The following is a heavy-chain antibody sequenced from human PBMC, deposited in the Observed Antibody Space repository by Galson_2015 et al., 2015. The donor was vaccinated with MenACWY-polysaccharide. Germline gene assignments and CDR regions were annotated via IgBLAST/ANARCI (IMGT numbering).Heavy chain of an antibody. V-gene: IGHV4-59*01. J-gene: IGHJ4*02. CDR3: ARVTSAIRGVISN. CDR1: GDSINAYY. D-gene: IGHD3-10*01. Sequence: LSLTCTVSGDSINAYYLSWIRQPPGKGLEWIGYIYNSGSTNYNPSLESRVTISVDTSKNQFSLKLNSVTAADPAVYYCARVTSAIRGVISNWGQGTLVTVSS. CDR2: IYNSGST.